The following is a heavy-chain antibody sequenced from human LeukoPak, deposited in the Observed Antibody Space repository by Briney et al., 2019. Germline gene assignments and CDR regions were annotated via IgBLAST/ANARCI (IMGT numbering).Heavy chain of an antibody. CDR3: AKDQEGAHCSGGSCYFFYFQH. CDR1: GFTFSSYG. V-gene: IGHV3-33*06. J-gene: IGHJ1*01. D-gene: IGHD2-15*01. CDR2: IWYDGSSK. Sequence: GGSLRLSCAASGFTFSSYGMHWVRQAPGKGLEWVAVIWYDGSSKYYADSVKGRLTIPRDNSKNTLYLQMNSLRAEDTAVYYCAKDQEGAHCSGGSCYFFYFQHWGQGTLVTVSS.